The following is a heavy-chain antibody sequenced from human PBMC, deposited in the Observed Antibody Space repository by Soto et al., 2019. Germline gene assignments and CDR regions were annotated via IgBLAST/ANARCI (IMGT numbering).Heavy chain of an antibody. J-gene: IGHJ4*02. Sequence: PGESLKISCKGSGYTFSSYRIGWVRQVPGKGLEWMGIISPGDSDTKYSQSFQGQVTISADKSTSTAYLQWNSLKASDTAMYYCARHATYYDILSGYYFDYWGQGTLVTVSS. CDR1: GYTFSSYR. CDR3: ARHATYYDILSGYYFDY. V-gene: IGHV5-51*01. D-gene: IGHD3-9*01. CDR2: ISPGDSDT.